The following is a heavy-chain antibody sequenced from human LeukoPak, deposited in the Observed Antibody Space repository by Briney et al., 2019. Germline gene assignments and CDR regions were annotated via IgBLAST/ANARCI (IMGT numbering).Heavy chain of an antibody. CDR2: SYYSGTT. J-gene: IGHJ4*02. Sequence: SETLSLTCTVSGGSISSHYWSGIRESPGKGLEWIGYSYYSGTTNYNSSLRSRVTISVDTSKNQFSLKLSSVTAADPAVYYCARGTYYYDYWGQGTLVTVSS. V-gene: IGHV4-59*11. CDR1: GGSISSHY. CDR3: ARGTYYYDY.